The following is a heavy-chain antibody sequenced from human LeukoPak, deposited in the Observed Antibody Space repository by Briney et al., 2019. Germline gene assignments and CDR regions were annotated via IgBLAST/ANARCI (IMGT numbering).Heavy chain of an antibody. V-gene: IGHV4-59*01. D-gene: IGHD1-26*01. J-gene: IGHJ3*02. CDR3: AREIAVGATPLSDFAI. CDR1: GGSISSYY. Sequence: SETLSLTCTVSGGSISSYYLSWIRQPPGKGLEWIGYIYYSGSTNYNPSLKSRVTISVDTSKTQFSLKLSSVTAADPAVYYCAREIAVGATPLSDFAIWGQGTMVTVSS. CDR2: IYYSGST.